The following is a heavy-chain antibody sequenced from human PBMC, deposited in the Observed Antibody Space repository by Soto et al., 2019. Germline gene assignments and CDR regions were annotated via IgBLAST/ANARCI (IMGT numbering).Heavy chain of an antibody. J-gene: IGHJ4*02. CDR2: IYYSGST. Sequence: PSETVSLTCTVSGGSISSSSYYWGWIRQPPGKGLEWIGSIYYSGSTYYNPSLKSRATISVDTSKNQFSLKLSPVTAADTAAYHCARWCGGAYYALYSFNYWAQGTQVTVS. V-gene: IGHV4-39*01. D-gene: IGHD2-21*02. CDR3: ARWCGGAYYALYSFNY. CDR1: GGSISSSSYY.